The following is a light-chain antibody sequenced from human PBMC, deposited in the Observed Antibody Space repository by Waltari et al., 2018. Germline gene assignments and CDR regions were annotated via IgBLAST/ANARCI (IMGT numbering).Light chain of an antibody. Sequence: QSALTQPASVSGSPGPSITVSCPGTSSDVGNYNLVPWYQQHPGNAPKLLIYEVSQRPSGVSNRFSGSKSGTTASLTVSGLQAEDEAIYFCCSYAGDRSVLFGGGTKLTVL. J-gene: IGLJ2*01. CDR2: EVS. V-gene: IGLV2-23*02. CDR1: SSDVGNYNL. CDR3: CSYAGDRSVL.